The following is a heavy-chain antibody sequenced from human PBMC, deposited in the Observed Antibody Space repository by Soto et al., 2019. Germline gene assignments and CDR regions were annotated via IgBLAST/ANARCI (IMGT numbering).Heavy chain of an antibody. D-gene: IGHD3-16*01. V-gene: IGHV1-69*01. CDR2: IIPVFDKA. Sequence: QVQLVQSGADVKKPGSSVKVSCKTSGGSFGSSAISWVRQAPAQGLEWMGEIIPVFDKANYAQNFQGRLTITADEVTGTVFMELSSLISEDPAVYFCARLRRDWGDAFDLWGLGTFVTVSS. J-gene: IGHJ3*01. CDR1: GGSFGSSA. CDR3: ARLRRDWGDAFDL.